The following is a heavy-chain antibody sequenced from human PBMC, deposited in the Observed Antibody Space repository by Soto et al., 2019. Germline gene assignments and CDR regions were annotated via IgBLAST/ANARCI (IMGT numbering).Heavy chain of an antibody. Sequence: SETLSLTCTVYGGSFSAYYWTWIRQSPGKGLEWIGAINQSGSTTYNPSLRSRVTISVDTSKNQLSLSLSSVTAADTAVYYCARGNYGSGSYYNPWYYYGMDVWGQGTTVTVSS. V-gene: IGHV4-34*01. J-gene: IGHJ6*02. D-gene: IGHD3-10*01. CDR1: GGSFSAYY. CDR3: ARGNYGSGSYYNPWYYYGMDV. CDR2: INQSGST.